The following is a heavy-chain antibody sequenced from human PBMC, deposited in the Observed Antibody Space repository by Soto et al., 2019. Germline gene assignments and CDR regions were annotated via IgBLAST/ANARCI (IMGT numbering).Heavy chain of an antibody. Sequence: QVQLQESGPGLVKPSETLSLTCTVPGGSISSYYWSWIRQPPGKGLEWIGYIYYSGSTNYNPSLKSRVTISVDTSKNQFSLKLSSVTAADTAVYYCASAWGYYFDYWGQGTLVTVSS. D-gene: IGHD3-16*01. CDR1: GGSISSYY. J-gene: IGHJ4*02. V-gene: IGHV4-59*01. CDR3: ASAWGYYFDY. CDR2: IYYSGST.